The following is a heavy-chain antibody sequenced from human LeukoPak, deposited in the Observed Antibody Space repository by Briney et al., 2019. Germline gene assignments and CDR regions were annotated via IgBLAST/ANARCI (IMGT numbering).Heavy chain of an antibody. CDR3: ARLLGAPYYGMDV. V-gene: IGHV4-30-4*01. J-gene: IGHJ6*02. D-gene: IGHD1-26*01. Sequence: NPSETLSLTCTVSGGSISSGDYYWSWIRQPPGKGLEWIGYIYYSGSTYYNPSLKSRVTISVDTSKNQFSLRLSSVTAADTAVYYCARLLGAPYYGMDVWGQGTTVTVSS. CDR1: GGSISSGDYY. CDR2: IYYSGST.